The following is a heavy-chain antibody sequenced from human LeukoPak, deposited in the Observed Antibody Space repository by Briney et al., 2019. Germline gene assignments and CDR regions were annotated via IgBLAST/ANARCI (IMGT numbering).Heavy chain of an antibody. CDR1: GGSISSSRYY. CDR2: IYYTGST. D-gene: IGHD1-14*01. Sequence: NPSETRSLTCTFSGGSISSSRYYWGYIRQPPGKGLEWLGSIYYTGSTYYNPSLKSRVTASVDTSNNQFSLKLNSVTAADTAVYYCVRHDLIGITGGNFDYWGQGTLVSVSS. CDR3: VRHDLIGITGGNFDY. V-gene: IGHV4-39*01. J-gene: IGHJ4*02.